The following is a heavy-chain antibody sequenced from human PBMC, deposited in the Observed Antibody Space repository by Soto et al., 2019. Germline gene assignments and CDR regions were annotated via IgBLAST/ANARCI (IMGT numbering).Heavy chain of an antibody. V-gene: IGHV3-15*07. CDR1: GFTFSDAW. J-gene: IGHJ4*02. D-gene: IGHD3-22*01. CDR2: IKSKTDGGTT. CDR3: TTGPKDSSGCYY. Sequence: PGGSLRLSCPASGFTFSDAWINWVRQAPGKGLEWVGRIKSKTDGGTTDYAAPVKGRFTISRDDSKNTLYLQMNSLKTEDTAVYYCTTGPKDSSGCYYWGQGTLVTVSS.